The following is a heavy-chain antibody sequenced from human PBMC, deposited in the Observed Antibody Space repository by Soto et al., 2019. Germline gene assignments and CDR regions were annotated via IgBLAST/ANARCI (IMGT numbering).Heavy chain of an antibody. V-gene: IGHV3-33*01. Sequence: QVQLVESGGGVVQPGRSLRLSCAASGFTFSSYGMHWVRQAPGKGLERVAVIWYDGSNKYYADSVKGRFTISRDNSKNTWYMEMNSLRAEDTAVYYCARDPQILPGNWGQGTLVIVYS. J-gene: IGHJ4*02. CDR2: IWYDGSNK. CDR1: GFTFSSYG. CDR3: ARDPQILPGN.